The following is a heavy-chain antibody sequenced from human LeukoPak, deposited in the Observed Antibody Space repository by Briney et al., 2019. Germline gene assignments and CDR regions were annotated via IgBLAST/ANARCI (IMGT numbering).Heavy chain of an antibody. Sequence: PSETLSLTCTVSGDSITTYSWSWIRQSPGKGLECIGYIYNSGSTNYNPSLKSRVTISVDTSKNQFSLRLSSVTAADTAIYYCARAVSGRFDYWGQGTLVTVSS. D-gene: IGHD6-19*01. CDR2: IYNSGST. J-gene: IGHJ4*02. V-gene: IGHV4-59*08. CDR1: GDSITTYS. CDR3: ARAVSGRFDY.